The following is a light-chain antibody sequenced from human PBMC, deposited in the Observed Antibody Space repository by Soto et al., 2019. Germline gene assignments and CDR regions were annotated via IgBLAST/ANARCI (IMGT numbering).Light chain of an antibody. J-gene: IGKJ4*01. CDR3: QQYDNYPLT. V-gene: IGKV1-5*01. CDR2: DAS. Sequence: DIQMTECRASLAGCVGERVTITCRASQSVRSWLAWYQQKPGTAPKLLIFDASRLESGVPSRFSGSASGTEFTLTISSLQPDDFATYYRQQYDNYPLTFGGGTKVDI. CDR1: QSVRSW.